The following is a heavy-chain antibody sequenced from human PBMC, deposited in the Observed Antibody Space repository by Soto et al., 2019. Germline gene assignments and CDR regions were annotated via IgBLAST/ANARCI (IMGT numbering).Heavy chain of an antibody. D-gene: IGHD5-18*01. CDR1: GFSLSTSGVG. J-gene: IGHJ4*02. CDR3: AHRPNEVVYTYGPYYFDF. V-gene: IGHV2-5*01. CDR2: IYWNDDK. Sequence: SGPTLVNPTQTLTLTCTFSGFSLSTSGVGVGWIRQPRGKALEWLALIYWNDDKRYSPSLKSRLTITKDTSKNQVVLTMTNMDPVDTATYYCAHRPNEVVYTYGPYYFDFWGQGTLVTVSS.